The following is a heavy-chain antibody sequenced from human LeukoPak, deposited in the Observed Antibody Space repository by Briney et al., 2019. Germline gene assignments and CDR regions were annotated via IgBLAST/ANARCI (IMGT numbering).Heavy chain of an antibody. V-gene: IGHV1-46*01. J-gene: IGHJ6*02. Sequence: GASVKVSCKASGYPFTASYLHWVRKPPEQGLEWLEIINLSGGATASPQTFQGRVAMTRDTSTNTVYMELSSLRSEDTAVYYCARAGGITIFAVVTAPYYQYYGLDVWGQGTTVTVS. D-gene: IGHD3-3*01. CDR3: ARAGGITIFAVVTAPYYQYYGLDV. CDR1: GYPFTASY. CDR2: INLSGGAT.